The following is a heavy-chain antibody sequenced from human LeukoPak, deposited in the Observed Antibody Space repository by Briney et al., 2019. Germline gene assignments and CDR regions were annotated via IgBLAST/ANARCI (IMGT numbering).Heavy chain of an antibody. J-gene: IGHJ5*02. Sequence: SETLSLTCTDSGASISSYYWSWIRQPPGKGLEWNGYIYYSGSTNYNPSLKRRVTISVDTSKNQFSLKLSSVTAADTAVYYCATLGGPAKNWFDPWGQGTLVTVSS. CDR1: GASISSYY. V-gene: IGHV4-59*01. CDR2: IYYSGST. D-gene: IGHD3-10*01. CDR3: ATLGGPAKNWFDP.